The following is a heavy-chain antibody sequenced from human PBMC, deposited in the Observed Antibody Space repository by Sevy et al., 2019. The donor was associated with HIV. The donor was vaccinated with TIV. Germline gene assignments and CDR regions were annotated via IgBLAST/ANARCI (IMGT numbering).Heavy chain of an antibody. Sequence: ASVKVSCKASGYTFTSYYIHWVRQAPGQGLEWMGIINPNGETRNYAQKFQGRVTMTRDTSTSTVYMELSSLRSEDTAVYYCARDPASAYFFDYWGQGTLVTVSS. V-gene: IGHV1-46*01. CDR2: INPNGETR. J-gene: IGHJ4*02. CDR3: ARDPASAYFFDY. D-gene: IGHD2-21*01. CDR1: GYTFTSYY.